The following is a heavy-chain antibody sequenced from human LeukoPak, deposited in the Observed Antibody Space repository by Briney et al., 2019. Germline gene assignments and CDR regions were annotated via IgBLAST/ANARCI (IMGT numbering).Heavy chain of an antibody. J-gene: IGHJ4*02. Sequence: GGSLRLSCAASGFTFSSYWMSWVRQAPGKGLEWVANIKQDGSEKYYVDSAKGRFTISRDNAKNSLYLQMNSLRAEDTAVYYCARTQNSGWRYYFDYWGQGTLVTVSS. D-gene: IGHD6-19*01. V-gene: IGHV3-7*01. CDR1: GFTFSSYW. CDR2: IKQDGSEK. CDR3: ARTQNSGWRYYFDY.